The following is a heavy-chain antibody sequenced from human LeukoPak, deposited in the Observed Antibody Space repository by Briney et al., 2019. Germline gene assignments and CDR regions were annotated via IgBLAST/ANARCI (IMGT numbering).Heavy chain of an antibody. D-gene: IGHD5-18*01. CDR1: GGSFSGYY. Sequence: SETLSLTCAVYGGSFSGYYWSWIRQPPGKGLEWIGEINHSGSTNYNPSLKSRVTISVDTSKSQFSLKLSSVTAADTAVYYCARGNGYRDFDYWGQGTLVTVSS. V-gene: IGHV4-34*01. CDR2: INHSGST. CDR3: ARGNGYRDFDY. J-gene: IGHJ4*02.